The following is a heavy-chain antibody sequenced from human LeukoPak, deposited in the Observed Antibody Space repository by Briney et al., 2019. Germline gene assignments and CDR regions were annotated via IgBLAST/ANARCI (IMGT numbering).Heavy chain of an antibody. CDR1: GGSISSYY. V-gene: IGHV4-59*01. D-gene: IGHD6-19*01. Sequence: SETLSPTCTVSGGSISSYYWSWIRQPPGKGLEWIGYIYYSGNTKYNPSLESRVTISIDTSKNQLSLKLSSVTAADTAVYYCARQRHSSGRRFDYWGQGTLVTVSS. CDR2: IYYSGNT. J-gene: IGHJ4*02. CDR3: ARQRHSSGRRFDY.